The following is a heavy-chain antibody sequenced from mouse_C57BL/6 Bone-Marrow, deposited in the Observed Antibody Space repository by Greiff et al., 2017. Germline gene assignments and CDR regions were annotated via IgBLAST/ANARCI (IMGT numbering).Heavy chain of an antibody. V-gene: IGHV1-76*01. D-gene: IGHD2-4*01. CDR3: ARSYDYPCAY. CDR1: GYTFTDYY. J-gene: IGHJ3*01. Sequence: QVQLQQSGAELVRPGASVKLSCKASGYTFTDYYINWVKQRPGQGLEWIARIYPGSGNTYYNEKFKGKATLTAEKSSSTAYMQLSSLTSEDSAVYLCARSYDYPCAYWGQGTLVTVSA. CDR2: IYPGSGNT.